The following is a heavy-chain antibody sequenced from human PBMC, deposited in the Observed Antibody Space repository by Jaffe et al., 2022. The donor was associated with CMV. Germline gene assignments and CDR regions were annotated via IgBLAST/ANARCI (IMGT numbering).Heavy chain of an antibody. J-gene: IGHJ6*02. V-gene: IGHV3-30*18. CDR1: GFTFSSYG. CDR2: ISFDGSNK. D-gene: IGHD6-13*01. Sequence: QVPLVESGGGVVQPGRSLRLSCAASGFTFSSYGMHWVRLAPGKGLEWVAVISFDGSNKYYADSVKGRFTISRDNSKNTLYLQMNSLRAEDMAVYYCAKELMAASDPHSYYYGMDVWGQGTTVTVSS. CDR3: AKELMAASDPHSYYYGMDV.